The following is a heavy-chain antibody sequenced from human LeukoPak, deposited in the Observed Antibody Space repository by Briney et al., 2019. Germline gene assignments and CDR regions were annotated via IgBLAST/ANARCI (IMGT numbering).Heavy chain of an antibody. CDR3: ARDPPGSSSIFLDY. Sequence: ASVKVSCKASGYIFTGYFIHWVRQAPGQGLEWLGLINSNTGVTNYAQKFQGRVTMTWDTSITTAYMELTSLRSDDTAVYYCARDPPGSSSIFLDYWGQGTLVAVSS. D-gene: IGHD6-6*01. CDR2: INSNTGVT. V-gene: IGHV1-2*02. CDR1: GYIFTGYF. J-gene: IGHJ4*02.